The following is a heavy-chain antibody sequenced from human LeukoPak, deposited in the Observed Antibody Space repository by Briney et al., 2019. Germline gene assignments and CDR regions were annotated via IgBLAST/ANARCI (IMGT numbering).Heavy chain of an antibody. D-gene: IGHD6-6*01. V-gene: IGHV4-31*03. CDR1: GGSISSGGYY. CDR2: TYYSGST. Sequence: PSQTLSLTCTVSGGSISSGGYYWSWIRQHPGKGLEWIGYTYYSGSTYYNPSLKSRVTISVDTSKNQFSLKLSSVTAADTAVYYCARAWSIYPHPENWFDPWGQGTLATVSS. J-gene: IGHJ5*02. CDR3: ARAWSIYPHPENWFDP.